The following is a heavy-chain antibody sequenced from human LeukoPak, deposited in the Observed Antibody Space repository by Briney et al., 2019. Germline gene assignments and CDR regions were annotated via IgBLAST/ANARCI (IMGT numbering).Heavy chain of an antibody. CDR2: IKQDGSEK. Sequence: GGSLRLSCAASGFTFSRYWMSWVRQAPGKGLEWVANIKQDGSEKYYVDSVKGRFTISRDNAKNSLYLQMNSLRTEDTAVYYCARDGAITMVRGVLNPYYYYYAMDVWGQGTTVTVSS. CDR1: GFTFSRYW. D-gene: IGHD3-10*01. J-gene: IGHJ6*02. V-gene: IGHV3-7*01. CDR3: ARDGAITMVRGVLNPYYYYYAMDV.